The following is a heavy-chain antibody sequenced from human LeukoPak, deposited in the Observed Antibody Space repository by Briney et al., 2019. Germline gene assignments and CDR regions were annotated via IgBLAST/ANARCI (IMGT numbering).Heavy chain of an antibody. V-gene: IGHV3-7*05. D-gene: IGHD1-7*01. Sequence: PGESLRLSCAASGFTFSTYDMNWVRQAPGKGLEWVANIKEDGSEKYYVDSVRGRFTISRDNAKNSLFLQMNSLRAEDTAMYYCARDSRRGELPNYWGQGTLVTVSS. CDR1: GFTFSTYD. J-gene: IGHJ4*02. CDR2: IKEDGSEK. CDR3: ARDSRRGELPNY.